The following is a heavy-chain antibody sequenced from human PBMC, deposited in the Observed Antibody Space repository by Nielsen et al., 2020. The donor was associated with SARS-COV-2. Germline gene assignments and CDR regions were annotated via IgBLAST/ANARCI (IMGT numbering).Heavy chain of an antibody. CDR3: ATEVNQGGMDV. Sequence: ASVKVSCKASGYTATDYFVHRVRQAPGQGLEWMGRISPNRGATNYAQTFQGRVIMTRDTSTATAYIELSRLTSDDTAVYYCATEVNQGGMDVWGQGTTVIVSS. D-gene: IGHD1-14*01. V-gene: IGHV1-2*06. CDR1: GYTATDYF. J-gene: IGHJ6*02. CDR2: ISPNRGAT.